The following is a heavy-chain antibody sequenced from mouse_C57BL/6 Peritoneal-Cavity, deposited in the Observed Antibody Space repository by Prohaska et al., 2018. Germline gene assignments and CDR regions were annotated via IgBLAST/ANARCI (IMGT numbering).Heavy chain of an antibody. Sequence: EVKLLQSGGGLVQPGGSLKLSCAASGIDFSRYWMSWVRRAPGKGLEWIGEIKQDSSTINYAPSLKDKFSISRDNAKNTLYLQMSKVRSEDTALYYCARQGANWDWFAYWGQGTLVTVSA. D-gene: IGHD4-1*01. J-gene: IGHJ3*01. CDR1: GIDFSRYW. V-gene: IGHV4-1*01. CDR2: IKQDSSTI. CDR3: ARQGANWDWFAY.